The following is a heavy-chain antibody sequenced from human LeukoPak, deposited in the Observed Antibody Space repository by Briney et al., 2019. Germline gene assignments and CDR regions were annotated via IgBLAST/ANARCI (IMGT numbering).Heavy chain of an antibody. V-gene: IGHV4-39*07. J-gene: IGHJ3*02. D-gene: IGHD6-19*01. CDR2: IYDSENT. CDR1: GGYISSSSYY. CDR3: VRSDSSDALDAFDI. Sequence: PSETLSLTCTVSGGYISSSSYYWGWIRQPPGKGLEWIGSIYDSENTYYNPSLNSRVTISVDTSKNQFSLKLSSVTAADTAVYYCVRSDSSDALDAFDIWGQGTMVTVSS.